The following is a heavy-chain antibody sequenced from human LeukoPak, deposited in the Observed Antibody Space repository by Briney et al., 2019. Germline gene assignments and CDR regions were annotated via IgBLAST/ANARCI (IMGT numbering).Heavy chain of an antibody. D-gene: IGHD6-19*01. J-gene: IGHJ4*02. Sequence: GASVRVSCKASGYTFTSYDINWVRQATGQGLEWMGWMNPNSGNTGYAQKFQGRVTMTRNTSISTAYMELSSLRSEDTAVYYCAGEEERGVTVAGTAFDYWGQGTLVTVSS. CDR1: GYTFTSYD. V-gene: IGHV1-8*01. CDR2: MNPNSGNT. CDR3: AGEEERGVTVAGTAFDY.